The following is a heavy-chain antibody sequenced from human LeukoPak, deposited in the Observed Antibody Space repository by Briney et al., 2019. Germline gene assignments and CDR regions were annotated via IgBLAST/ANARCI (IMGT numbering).Heavy chain of an antibody. J-gene: IGHJ6*02. CDR3: ATTTVVTPASLDYGMDV. CDR1: GVSISSYY. V-gene: IGHV4-59*01. D-gene: IGHD4-23*01. CDR2: IYYSGST. Sequence: SETLSLTCTVSGVSISSYYWSWIRQPPGKGLEWIGYIYYSGSTNYNPSLKSRVTISVDTSKNQFSLKLSSVTAADTAVYYCATTTVVTPASLDYGMDVWGQGTTVTVSS.